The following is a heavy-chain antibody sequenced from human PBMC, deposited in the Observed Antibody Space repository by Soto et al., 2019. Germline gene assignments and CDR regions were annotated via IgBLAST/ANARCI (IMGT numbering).Heavy chain of an antibody. Sequence: EVQLLESGGTLVQPGGSLRLSCAASGFTFDTYALSWVRQAPGKGLEWVSAIIGSGDSTYYADSVKGRFTISRDNSKNTLYLQMNSLRAEDTAVYYCAKPVGYYDSSDFWGQGTLVTVSS. J-gene: IGHJ4*02. D-gene: IGHD3-22*01. CDR1: GFTFDTYA. CDR2: IIGSGDST. CDR3: AKPVGYYDSSDF. V-gene: IGHV3-23*01.